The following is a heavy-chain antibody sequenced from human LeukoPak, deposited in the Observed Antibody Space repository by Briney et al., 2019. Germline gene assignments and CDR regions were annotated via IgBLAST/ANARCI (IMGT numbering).Heavy chain of an antibody. D-gene: IGHD3-10*01. V-gene: IGHV1-2*02. CDR2: INPNSGGT. CDR3: AGDEMDYYGSGSYYYDY. Sequence: GASVKVSCKASGYTFTGYYMHWVRQAPGQGLEWMGWINPNSGGTNYAQKFQGRVTMTRDTSISTAYMELSRLRSDDTAVYYCAGDEMDYYGSGSYYYDYWGQGTLVTVSS. CDR1: GYTFTGYY. J-gene: IGHJ4*02.